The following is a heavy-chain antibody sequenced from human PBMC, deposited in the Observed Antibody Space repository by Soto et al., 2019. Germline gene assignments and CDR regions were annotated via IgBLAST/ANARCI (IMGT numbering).Heavy chain of an antibody. D-gene: IGHD2-2*02. CDR2: IITILGIA. Sequence: QVQLVQSGAEVKKPGSSVKVSCKASGGTFSSYTISWVRQAPGQGLEWMGRIITILGIANYAQKFQGRVTITANKSTSTAYMELSSLRSEDTAVYYCARDTAPIAISGWFDAWGQGTLVTVSS. CDR3: ARDTAPIAISGWFDA. CDR1: GGTFSSYT. V-gene: IGHV1-69*08. J-gene: IGHJ5*02.